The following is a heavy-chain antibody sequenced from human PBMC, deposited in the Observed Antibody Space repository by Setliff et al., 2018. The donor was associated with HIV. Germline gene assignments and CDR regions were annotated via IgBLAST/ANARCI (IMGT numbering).Heavy chain of an antibody. CDR1: GGTFSSYV. Sequence: GASVKVSCKASGGTFSSYVISWVRQAPGQGLEWMGGIIPIFGTANYAQKFQGRVTITADENTGTAYMELSSLRSEDTAVYYCARARRYDYDWGNYRLDAFDMWGQGTMVTVSS. V-gene: IGHV1-69*13. D-gene: IGHD3-16*02. J-gene: IGHJ3*02. CDR2: IIPIFGTA. CDR3: ARARRYDYDWGNYRLDAFDM.